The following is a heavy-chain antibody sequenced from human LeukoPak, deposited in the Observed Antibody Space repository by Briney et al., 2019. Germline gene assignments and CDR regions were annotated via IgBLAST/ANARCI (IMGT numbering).Heavy chain of an antibody. V-gene: IGHV4-31*03. CDR2: IRNSASA. CDR3: ARNGVYARDIFI. D-gene: IGHD2-8*01. J-gene: IGHJ4*02. CDR1: GVSISRGNFF. Sequence: SETLSLTCTVSGVSISRGNFFWNWIRQRPGKGLEWIGFIRNSASAFYNTSLRSRATISVDTSKNQVSLNLTSVTAADTAVYYCARNGVYARDIFIWGQGTLVTVSS.